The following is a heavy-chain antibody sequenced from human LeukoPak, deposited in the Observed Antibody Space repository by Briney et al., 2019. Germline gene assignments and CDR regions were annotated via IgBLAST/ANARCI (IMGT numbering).Heavy chain of an antibody. CDR3: AREYSSGNLRNYYYYYYYMDV. CDR1: GYTFTGYY. V-gene: IGHV1-2*02. CDR2: INPNSGGT. Sequence: GASVKVSCKASGYTFTGYYMHWVRQAPGQGLEWMGWINPNSGGTNYAQKFQGRVTMTRDTSISTAYMELSRLRSDDTAVYYCAREYSSGNLRNYYYYYYYMDVWGKGTTVTISS. D-gene: IGHD6-25*01. J-gene: IGHJ6*03.